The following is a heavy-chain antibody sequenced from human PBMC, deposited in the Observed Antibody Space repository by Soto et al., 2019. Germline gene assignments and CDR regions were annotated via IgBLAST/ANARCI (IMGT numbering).Heavy chain of an antibody. J-gene: IGHJ6*02. CDR2: TIPMFGIE. V-gene: IGHV1-69*01. CDR3: ARSTRGDYYYGMDV. Sequence: QVQLVQSGAEVKKPGSSVKVSCKASGGTFSSYAVTWVRQAPGQGLEWMGGTIPMFGIEIYAQKFQGRVTITADESTSTAYMELSSLRSEDTAVCYCARSTRGDYYYGMDVWGQGTTVTVSS. CDR1: GGTFSSYA.